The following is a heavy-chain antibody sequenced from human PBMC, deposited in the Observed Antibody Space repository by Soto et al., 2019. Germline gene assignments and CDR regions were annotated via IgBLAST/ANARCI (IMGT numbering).Heavy chain of an antibody. CDR2: IGTAGDT. Sequence: EVQLVESGGGLVQPGGSLRLSCAASGFTFSSYDMHWVRQATGKGLEWVSAIGTAGDTYYPGSVKGRFTISRENAKNSLYLQMNSLRAEDTAVYYCARGGRIAAAGRPYDYWGQGTLVTVSS. CDR1: GFTFSSYD. V-gene: IGHV3-13*01. CDR3: ARGGRIAAAGRPYDY. D-gene: IGHD6-13*01. J-gene: IGHJ4*02.